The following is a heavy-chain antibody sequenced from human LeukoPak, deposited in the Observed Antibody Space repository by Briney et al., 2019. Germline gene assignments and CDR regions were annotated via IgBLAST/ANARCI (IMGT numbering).Heavy chain of an antibody. V-gene: IGHV4-38-2*01. CDR1: GYSISSGYY. J-gene: IGHJ6*02. CDR3: ARAKSYYYDSSVSLFYYYYGMDV. CDR2: IYHSGST. D-gene: IGHD3-22*01. Sequence: SETLSLTCAVSGYSISSGYYWGWIRQPPGKGLEWIGSIYHSGSTYYNPSLKSRVTISVDTSKNQFSLKLSSVTAADTAVYYSARAKSYYYDSSVSLFYYYYGMDVWGQGTTVTVSS.